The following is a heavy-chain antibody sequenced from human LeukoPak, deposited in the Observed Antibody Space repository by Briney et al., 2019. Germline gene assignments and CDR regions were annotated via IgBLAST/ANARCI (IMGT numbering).Heavy chain of an antibody. J-gene: IGHJ4*02. CDR2: IYYSGST. Sequence: SETLSLTFTVSGGSISSSSYYWGWIRQPPGKGLEWLGSIYYSGSTYYNPSLKSRVTISVDTSKNQFSLKLSSVTAADTAVYYCARQGLEMTTVTNYYFDYWGQGTLVTVSS. CDR3: ARQGLEMTTVTNYYFDY. D-gene: IGHD4-11*01. CDR1: GGSISSSSYY. V-gene: IGHV4-39*01.